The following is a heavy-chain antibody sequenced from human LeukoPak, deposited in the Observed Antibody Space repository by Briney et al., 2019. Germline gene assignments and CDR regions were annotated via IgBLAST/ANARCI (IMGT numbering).Heavy chain of an antibody. Sequence: GESLKISCKGSGYSFTSYWIGWVRQMPGKGLEWMGIIYPGDSDTRYSPSFQGQVTISADKSISTAYLQWSSLKASDTAMYFCVVGCEYSTDYFDYWGQGTLVTVSS. D-gene: IGHD6-6*01. CDR1: GYSFTSYW. J-gene: IGHJ4*02. CDR3: VVGCEYSTDYFDY. V-gene: IGHV5-51*01. CDR2: IYPGDSDT.